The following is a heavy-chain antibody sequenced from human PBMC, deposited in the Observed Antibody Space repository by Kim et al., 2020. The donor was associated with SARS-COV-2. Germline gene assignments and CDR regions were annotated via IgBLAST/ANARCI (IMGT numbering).Heavy chain of an antibody. CDR2: ISNSIDYT. J-gene: IGHJ4*01. V-gene: IGHV3-11*05. CDR1: GFTFSDYY. D-gene: IGHD3-10*01. CDR3: ARVPYGAGSYYYFDY. Sequence: GGSLRRSCEASGFTFSDYYMSWIRQAPGRGLEWISYISNSIDYTNYADSVKGRFTISRDNAKNSLYLQMNSLRAEDTAVYYCARVPYGAGSYYYFDYWG.